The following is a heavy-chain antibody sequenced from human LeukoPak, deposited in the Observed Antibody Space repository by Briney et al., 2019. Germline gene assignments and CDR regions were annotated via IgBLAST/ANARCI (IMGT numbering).Heavy chain of an antibody. CDR2: IRYDGSNK. V-gene: IGHV3-30*02. CDR1: GFTFSSYG. CDR3: AKDGGVTTRYYYYYMDV. J-gene: IGHJ6*03. Sequence: GGSLRLSCAASGFTFSSYGMHWVRQAPGKGLEWVAFIRYDGSNKYYADSVKGRFTISRDNSKNTLYLQTNSLRAEDTAVYYCAKDGGVTTRYYYYYMDVWGKGTTVTISS. D-gene: IGHD3-3*01.